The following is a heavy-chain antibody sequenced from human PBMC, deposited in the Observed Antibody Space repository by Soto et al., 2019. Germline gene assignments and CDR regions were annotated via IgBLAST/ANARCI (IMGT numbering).Heavy chain of an antibody. D-gene: IGHD3-22*01. V-gene: IGHV3-30-3*01. CDR2: ISYDGSNK. CDR1: GFPFSSYA. Sequence: PGGSLRHSCASSGFPFSSYAMHWVRQAPGKGLEWVAVISYDGSNKYYADSVKGRFTISRDNSKNTLYLQMNSLRAEDTAVYYCARDFGPQPDYVNYYDSSGYSDWGQGTLVTVS. CDR3: ARDFGPQPDYVNYYDSSGYSD. J-gene: IGHJ4*02.